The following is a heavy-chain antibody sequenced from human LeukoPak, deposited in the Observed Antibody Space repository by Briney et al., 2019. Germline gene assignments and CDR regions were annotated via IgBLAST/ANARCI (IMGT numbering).Heavy chain of an antibody. CDR3: ARGRYRYAFDY. CDR1: GGSFSGYY. V-gene: IGHV4-34*01. D-gene: IGHD3-9*01. Sequence: SETLSLTCAVYGGSFSGYYWSWIGQPPGKGLEWIGEINHSGSTNYNPSLRSRVTIQVHTSKNQVSLELSCVTAADTAVYYCARGRYRYAFDYWGQGTLVTVSS. CDR2: INHSGST. J-gene: IGHJ4*02.